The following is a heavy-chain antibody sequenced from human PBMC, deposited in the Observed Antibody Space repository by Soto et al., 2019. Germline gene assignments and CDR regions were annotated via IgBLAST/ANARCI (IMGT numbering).Heavy chain of an antibody. Sequence: ETPSLTFTFSSGSINNYHLGGILQSPGKGLEWIGYIDYSGNTNYNPSLKSRVTISVDTSKSQISLKLNSMTAADTAVYYCASNYILQFLSGAYGVWGQGTTVTVSS. CDR3: ASNYILQFLSGAYGV. CDR2: IDYSGNT. J-gene: IGHJ6*02. D-gene: IGHD3-3*01. V-gene: IGHV4-59*01. CDR1: SGSINNYH.